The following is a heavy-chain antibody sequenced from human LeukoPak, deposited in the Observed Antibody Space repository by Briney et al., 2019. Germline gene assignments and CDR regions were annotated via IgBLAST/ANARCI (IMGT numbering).Heavy chain of an antibody. Sequence: ASVKVSCKASGYTFTSYDVNWVRQATGQGLEWMGWMNPNSGNTGYAQKFQGRVTMTRNTSISTAYLELSSLRSDNTAVYYCASRTVNSGSLLPFDYWGQGTLVTVSS. V-gene: IGHV1-8*01. CDR2: MNPNSGNT. J-gene: IGHJ4*02. D-gene: IGHD1-26*01. CDR3: ASRTVNSGSLLPFDY. CDR1: GYTFTSYD.